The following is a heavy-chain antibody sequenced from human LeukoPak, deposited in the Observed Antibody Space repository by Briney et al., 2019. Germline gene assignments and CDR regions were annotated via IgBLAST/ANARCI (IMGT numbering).Heavy chain of an antibody. CDR2: ISSSSSYI. D-gene: IGHD2-15*01. CDR3: ARAMASRYCSGGSCFDY. J-gene: IGHJ4*02. V-gene: IGHV3-21*01. Sequence: GGSLRLSCAACGFTFSSYSMNWVRQAPGKGLEWVSSISSSSSYIYYADSVKGRFTISRDNAKNSLYLQMNSLRAEDTAVYYCARAMASRYCSGGSCFDYWGQGTLVTVSS. CDR1: GFTFSSYS.